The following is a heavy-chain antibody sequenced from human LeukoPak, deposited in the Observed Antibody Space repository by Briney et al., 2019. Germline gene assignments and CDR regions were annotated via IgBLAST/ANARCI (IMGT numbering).Heavy chain of an antibody. J-gene: IGHJ4*02. CDR3: ARDSSMLRGPLVIYYFDF. Sequence: QPGGSLRLSCAASGFTFSSYSMNWVRRAPGKGLEWVSTISGGGDATYYADSVKGRFTISRDNSKNTLYLQMNSLRVEDTAVYYCARDSSMLRGPLVIYYFDFWGQGTLVTVSS. CDR2: ISGGGDAT. V-gene: IGHV3-23*01. CDR1: GFTFSSYS. D-gene: IGHD3-10*01.